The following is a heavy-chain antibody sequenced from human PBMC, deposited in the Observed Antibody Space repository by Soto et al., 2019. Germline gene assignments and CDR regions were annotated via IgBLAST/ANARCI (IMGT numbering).Heavy chain of an antibody. V-gene: IGHV3-30*14. J-gene: IGHJ5*02. Sequence: QAQLVESGGGVVQPGRSLRLSCEASGFTFKFYAMHWVRQAPGKGLEWVAVISYDGNNKYYADSVRGRFNISRNDSKNTLNLQMYSLRPEDTAVYYCARGPYSSGWGDRGTWFAPWGQGTLVTVSS. D-gene: IGHD6-19*01. CDR3: ARGPYSSGWGDRGTWFAP. CDR1: GFTFKFYA. CDR2: ISYDGNNK.